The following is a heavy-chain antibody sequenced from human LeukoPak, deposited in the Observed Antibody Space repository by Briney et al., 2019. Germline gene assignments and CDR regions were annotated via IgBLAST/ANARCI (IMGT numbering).Heavy chain of an antibody. CDR2: IYSGGST. CDR3: ARAFSSYGFLYYFDY. CDR1: GFTVSSNY. J-gene: IGHJ4*02. Sequence: GGSLRLSCAASGFTVSSNYMSWVRQAPGKGLEWVSVIYSGGSTYYADSVKGRFTISRDNAKNSLYLQMNSLRAEDTAVYYCARAFSSYGFLYYFDYWGQGTLVTVSS. D-gene: IGHD5-18*01. V-gene: IGHV3-53*01.